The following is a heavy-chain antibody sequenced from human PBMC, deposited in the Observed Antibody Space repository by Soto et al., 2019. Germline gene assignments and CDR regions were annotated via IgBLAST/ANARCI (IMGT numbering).Heavy chain of an antibody. Sequence: QVQLVESGGGVVQPGRSLRLSCAASGFTFSSYAMHWVRQAPGKGLEWVAVISYDGSNKYYADSVKGRFTISRDNSKNTLYLQMNSLRAEDTAVYYCARDRSPYSSGWTLDYWGQGTLVTVSS. D-gene: IGHD6-19*01. CDR3: ARDRSPYSSGWTLDY. J-gene: IGHJ4*02. CDR1: GFTFSSYA. V-gene: IGHV3-30-3*01. CDR2: ISYDGSNK.